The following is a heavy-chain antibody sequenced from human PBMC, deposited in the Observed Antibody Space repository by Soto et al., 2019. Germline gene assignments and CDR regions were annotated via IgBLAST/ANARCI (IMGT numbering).Heavy chain of an antibody. CDR3: ARRGIVGATDYYYGRDV. V-gene: IGHV5-51*01. D-gene: IGHD1-26*01. Sequence: PVESLKISCKGSGYSFTSYWIGWVRQIPWKGLEWMGIIYPVDSYTRYSPSFQGQVTISADKSISTAYLQWSSLKASDTAMCYCARRGIVGATDYYYGRDVWGHGNTVIVSS. CDR1: GYSFTSYW. J-gene: IGHJ6*02. CDR2: IYPVDSYT.